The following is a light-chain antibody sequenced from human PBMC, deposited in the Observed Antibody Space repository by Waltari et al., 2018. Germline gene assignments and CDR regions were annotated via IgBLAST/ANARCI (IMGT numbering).Light chain of an antibody. J-gene: IGLJ2*01. CDR3: SSYRSSSYTGSDSHVV. Sequence: QSALTQPASVSASPGQSITIPCTGSSSDVGGYNYVSWYQQHPGKAPKLMIYDVNKCPSWVSIRFAGSKSGYTAVLTISGLQVEDEADYYCSSYRSSSYTGSDSHVVFCGGTKLTVL. CDR1: SSDVGGYNY. CDR2: DVN. V-gene: IGLV2-14*03.